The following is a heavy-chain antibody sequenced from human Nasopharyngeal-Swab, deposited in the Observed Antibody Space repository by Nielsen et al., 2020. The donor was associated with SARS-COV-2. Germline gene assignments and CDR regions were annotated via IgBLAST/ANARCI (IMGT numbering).Heavy chain of an antibody. V-gene: IGHV4-39*01. CDR1: GASIAYSTFY. CDR2: IYYNGNT. CDR3: VRSSSWYYFDY. Sequence: SETLSLTCTVSGASIAYSTFYWGWIRQPPGKGLEWPGHIYYNGNTYQNPSLKSRLTISVDKSKNQFSLQLSSVTAADTAVYYCVRSSSWYYFDYWAQGTQVTVSS. J-gene: IGHJ4*02. D-gene: IGHD6-13*01.